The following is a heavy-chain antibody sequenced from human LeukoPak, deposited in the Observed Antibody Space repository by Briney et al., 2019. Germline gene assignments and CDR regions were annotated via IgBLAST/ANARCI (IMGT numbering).Heavy chain of an antibody. V-gene: IGHV4-4*07. Sequence: PSETLSLTCTVSRGSISSYYWSWIRQPAGKGLEWIGRIYTSGSTNYNPSLKSRVTMSVDTSKNQFSLKLSSVTAADTDVYYCARSGDVAEFDYWGQGTLVTVSS. J-gene: IGHJ4*02. CDR1: RGSISSYY. D-gene: IGHD6-19*01. CDR2: IYTSGST. CDR3: ARSGDVAEFDY.